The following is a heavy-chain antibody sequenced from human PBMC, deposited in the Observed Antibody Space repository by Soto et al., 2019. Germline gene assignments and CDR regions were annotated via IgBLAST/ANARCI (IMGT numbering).Heavy chain of an antibody. Sequence: VGSLRLSCAASGFTFSDYYMSWIRQAPGKGLEWVSYISSSGSTIYYADSVKGRFTISRDNAKNSLYLQMNSLRAEDTAVHYCARGSYSSSWYRYYYYYGMDVWGQGTTVTVSS. CDR1: GFTFSDYY. J-gene: IGHJ6*02. CDR2: ISSSGSTI. D-gene: IGHD6-13*01. V-gene: IGHV3-11*01. CDR3: ARGSYSSSWYRYYYYYGMDV.